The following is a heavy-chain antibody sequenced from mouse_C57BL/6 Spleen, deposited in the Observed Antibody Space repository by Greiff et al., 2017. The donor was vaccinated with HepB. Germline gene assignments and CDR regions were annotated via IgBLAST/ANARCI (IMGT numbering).Heavy chain of an antibody. CDR3: ARGDGSPLDY. D-gene: IGHD1-1*01. CDR2: ISYDGSN. CDR1: GYSITSGYY. V-gene: IGHV3-6*01. J-gene: IGHJ2*01. Sequence: EVQLQQSGPGLVKPSQSLSLTCSVTGYSITSGYYWNWIRQFPGNKLEWMGYISYDGSNNYNPSLKNRISITRDTSKNQFFLKLNSVTTEDTATYYCARGDGSPLDYWGQGTTLTVSS.